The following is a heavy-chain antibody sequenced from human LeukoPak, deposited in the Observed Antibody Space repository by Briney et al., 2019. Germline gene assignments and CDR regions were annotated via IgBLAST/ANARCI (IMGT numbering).Heavy chain of an antibody. CDR2: ISTSSGTV. J-gene: IGHJ4*02. D-gene: IGHD2-21*02. V-gene: IGHV3-48*04. CDR3: ARGGDPDY. Sequence: GGSLRLSCAASGFTFSNYNLNWVRQAPGKGLEWVSYISTSSGTVFYADSVKGRFTISRDNAKNSLYLQMNSLRAEDTAVYYCARGGDPDYWGQGTLVTVSS. CDR1: GFTFSNYN.